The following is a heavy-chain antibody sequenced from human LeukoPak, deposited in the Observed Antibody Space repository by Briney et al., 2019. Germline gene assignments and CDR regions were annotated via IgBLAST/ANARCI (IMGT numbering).Heavy chain of an antibody. CDR3: ARHRQVATKSRVYDAFDI. CDR1: GYSFTSYL. CDR2: IYPGDSDT. D-gene: IGHD5/OR15-5a*01. V-gene: IGHV5-51*01. J-gene: IGHJ3*02. Sequence: GESLKISCKGSGYSFTSYLIGWVREMPGEGLEWVGIIYPGDSDTRYSPSFQGQVTISADKSISTAHLQWSSLKASDTAMYYCARHRQVATKSRVYDAFDIWGQGTMVTVSS.